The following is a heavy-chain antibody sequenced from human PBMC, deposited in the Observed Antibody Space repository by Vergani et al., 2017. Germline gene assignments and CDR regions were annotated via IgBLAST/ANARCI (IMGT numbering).Heavy chain of an antibody. Sequence: VQLLESGGGLVQPGGSLRLSCAASGFTFSSYGMHWVRQAPGKGLEWVAFIRYDGSNKYYADSVKGRFTIARDNSKNTLYLQMNSLRTDDTATYYCAKHFRGWGIDYWGQGTQVIVSS. V-gene: IGHV3-30*02. D-gene: IGHD3-16*01. CDR2: IRYDGSNK. CDR1: GFTFSSYG. CDR3: AKHFRGWGIDY. J-gene: IGHJ4*02.